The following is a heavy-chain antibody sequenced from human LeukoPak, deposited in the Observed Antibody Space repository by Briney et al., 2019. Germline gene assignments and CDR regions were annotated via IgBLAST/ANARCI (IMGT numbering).Heavy chain of an antibody. Sequence: GGSLRLSCAVSGFTFTTYAMTWVRQAPGKGLEWVSAISGSGTSTYYADSVKGRFTISRDNSKNTLYLQMNSLRAEDTAVYYCAKEALIIAAAGPFDPWGQGTLVTVSS. CDR3: AKEALIIAAAGPFDP. CDR1: GFTFTTYA. CDR2: ISGSGTST. V-gene: IGHV3-23*01. J-gene: IGHJ5*02. D-gene: IGHD6-13*01.